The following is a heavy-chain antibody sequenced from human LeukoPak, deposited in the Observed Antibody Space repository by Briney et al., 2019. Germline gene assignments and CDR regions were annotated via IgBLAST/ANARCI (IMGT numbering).Heavy chain of an antibody. V-gene: IGHV3-15*01. CDR3: ARQGSLEWLLSGALVYFDY. Sequence: GGSLRLSCAASGFTFSNVWMSWVRQAPGKGLEWVGRIKCKTDGGTTDYAAPVKGRFTISRDDSNNTLYLQMNSLRAEDTAVYYCARQGSLEWLLSGALVYFDYWGQGTLVTVSS. CDR1: GFTFSNVW. CDR2: IKCKTDGGTT. D-gene: IGHD3-3*01. J-gene: IGHJ4*02.